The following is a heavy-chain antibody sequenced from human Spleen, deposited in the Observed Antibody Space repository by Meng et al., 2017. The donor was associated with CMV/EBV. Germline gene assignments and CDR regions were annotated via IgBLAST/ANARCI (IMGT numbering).Heavy chain of an antibody. CDR3: ARFDGYLLFDY. CDR2: IKQDGTDN. J-gene: IGHJ4*02. V-gene: IGHV3-7*01. Sequence: LSCAAFGFFFDKYAMTWVRQAPGKGLELVANIKQDGTDNYYVDSVEGRITISRDNAKSSLYLQMNSLRVEDTAVYYCARFDGYLLFDYWGQGTLVTVSS. D-gene: IGHD5-24*01. CDR1: GFFFDKYA.